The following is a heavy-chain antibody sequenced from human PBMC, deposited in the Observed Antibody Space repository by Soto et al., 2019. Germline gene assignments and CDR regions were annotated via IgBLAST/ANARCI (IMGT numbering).Heavy chain of an antibody. CDR3: ATIYPH. V-gene: IGHV3-30*03. CDR2: ISYDGSNK. D-gene: IGHD3-3*01. J-gene: IGHJ4*02. Sequence: GGSLRLSCAASGFTFSSYGMHWVRQAPGKGLEWVAVISYDGSNKYYADSVKGRFTISRDNAKNTLYLQMNSLRAEDTAVYYCATIYPHWGQGTLVTVSS. CDR1: GFTFSSYG.